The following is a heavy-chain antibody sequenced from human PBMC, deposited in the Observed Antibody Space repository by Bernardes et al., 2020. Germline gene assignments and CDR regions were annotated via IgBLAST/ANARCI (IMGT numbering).Heavy chain of an antibody. J-gene: IGHJ4*02. CDR2: FSYNGRDT. V-gene: IGHV3-30*03. Sequence: GGSLRLSRAASGFTFSSHGMHWVRQAPGKGLEWVAVFSYNGRDTYYADSVKGRFTISRDNSKLTLYLQMNRLRPEDTAVYYCAREQSYGDYRTADYWGQGTLVTVSS. D-gene: IGHD4-17*01. CDR1: GFTFSSHG. CDR3: AREQSYGDYRTADY.